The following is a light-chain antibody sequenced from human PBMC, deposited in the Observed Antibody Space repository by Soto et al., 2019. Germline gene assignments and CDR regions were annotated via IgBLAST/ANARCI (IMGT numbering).Light chain of an antibody. CDR2: AAS. Sequence: DIQMTQSPSSLSASLGDRVTITCRASQSIHSYLNWYQQKAGKAPKLLIYAASSLQSGVPSRFSGSGFGTDFTLTISSLQPEDFATYYCQQSYSTPRTFGQGTKVEIK. V-gene: IGKV1-39*01. J-gene: IGKJ1*01. CDR1: QSIHSY. CDR3: QQSYSTPRT.